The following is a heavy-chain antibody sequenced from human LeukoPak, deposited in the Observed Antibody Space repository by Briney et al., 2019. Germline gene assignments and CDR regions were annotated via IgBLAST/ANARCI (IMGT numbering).Heavy chain of an antibody. V-gene: IGHV3-21*01. J-gene: IGHJ4*02. D-gene: IGHD5-18*01. CDR2: ISSSSSYI. CDR1: GFTFSSYS. Sequence: GGSLRLSCAASGFTFSSYSMNWVRQAPGKGLEWVSSISSSSSYIYYADSVKGRFTISRDNAKISLYLQMNSLRAEDTAVYYCARDPSYGTSLDYWGQGTLVTVSS. CDR3: ARDPSYGTSLDY.